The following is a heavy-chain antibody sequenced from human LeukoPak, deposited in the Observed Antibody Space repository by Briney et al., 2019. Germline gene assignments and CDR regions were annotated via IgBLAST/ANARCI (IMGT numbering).Heavy chain of an antibody. CDR2: ISYDGSSK. Sequence: GRSLRLSCAASGFTFSSYGMHWVRQAPGKGLEWVAVISYDGSSKYYADSVKGRFTISRDNSKNTLYLQMNSLRAEDTAVYYCAKDSSSYGMDVWGQGTTVTVSS. D-gene: IGHD6-6*01. J-gene: IGHJ6*02. CDR3: AKDSSSYGMDV. CDR1: GFTFSSYG. V-gene: IGHV3-30*18.